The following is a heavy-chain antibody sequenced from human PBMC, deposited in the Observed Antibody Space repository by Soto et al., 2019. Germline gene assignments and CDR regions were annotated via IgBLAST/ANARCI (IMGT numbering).Heavy chain of an antibody. CDR1: GGSISSGGYY. D-gene: IGHD4-17*01. Sequence: ETLSLTCTVSGGSISSGGYYWSWIRQHPGKGLEWVSVIYSGGSTSYADSVKGRFTISRDNSKNILYLQMHSLRAEDTAVYYCARVDYGDYGWYFDLCGRGTLVTVSS. CDR2: IYSGGST. V-gene: IGHV3-53*01. CDR3: ARVDYGDYGWYFDL. J-gene: IGHJ2*01.